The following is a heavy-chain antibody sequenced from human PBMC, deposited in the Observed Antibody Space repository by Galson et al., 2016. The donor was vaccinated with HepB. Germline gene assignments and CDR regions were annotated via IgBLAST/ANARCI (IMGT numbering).Heavy chain of an antibody. CDR1: GFTFSSYS. CDR3: ARGNRNYDFWSGYYSAY. CDR2: ISSSSSTI. J-gene: IGHJ4*02. D-gene: IGHD3-3*01. Sequence: SLRLSCAASGFTFSSYSMNWVRQAPGKGLEWVSYISSSSSTIYYADSVKGRFTISRDNAKNSRYLQMNSLRDEDTAVYYCARGNRNYDFWSGYYSAYWGQVTLVTVSS. V-gene: IGHV3-48*02.